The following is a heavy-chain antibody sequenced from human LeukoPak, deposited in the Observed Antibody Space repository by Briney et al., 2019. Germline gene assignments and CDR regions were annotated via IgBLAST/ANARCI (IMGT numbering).Heavy chain of an antibody. Sequence: PGGSLRLSCAASGFTFSSYSMNWVRQAPGKGLEWVSSISSSSSYIYYADSVKGRFTISRDNSKNTLYLQMNSLRAEDTAVYYCAKVESSSSCFDYWGQGTLVTVSS. V-gene: IGHV3-21*04. J-gene: IGHJ4*02. D-gene: IGHD6-6*01. CDR1: GFTFSSYS. CDR2: ISSSSSYI. CDR3: AKVESSSSCFDY.